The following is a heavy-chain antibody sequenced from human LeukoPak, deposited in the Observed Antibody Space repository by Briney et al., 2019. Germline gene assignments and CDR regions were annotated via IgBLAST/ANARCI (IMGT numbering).Heavy chain of an antibody. CDR3: AKGAAAPIDY. CDR1: GFTFSDHY. D-gene: IGHD6-13*01. V-gene: IGHV3-11*01. CDR2: ISSSGSAI. Sequence: PGGSLRLSCAASGFTFSDHYMSWIRQAPGKGLEWLSSISSSGSAIYYADSVKGRFTISRDNSKNTLYLQMNSLRAEDTAVYYCAKGAAAPIDYWGQGTLVTVSS. J-gene: IGHJ4*02.